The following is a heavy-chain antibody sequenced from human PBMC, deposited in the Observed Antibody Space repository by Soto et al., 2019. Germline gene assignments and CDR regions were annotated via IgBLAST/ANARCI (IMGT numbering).Heavy chain of an antibody. J-gene: IGHJ4*02. Sequence: HVQLQQWGAGLLKPSETLSLTCAVYGGSFSGYYWSWIRQPPGKGLEWIGEINHSGSTIYNPSLESRVTISVDTSKNQFSLKLSSVTAADTAVYYCARVQWFGMDGRYWGQGTLVTVSS. V-gene: IGHV4-34*02. CDR2: INHSGST. CDR1: GGSFSGYY. D-gene: IGHD3-10*01. CDR3: ARVQWFGMDGRY.